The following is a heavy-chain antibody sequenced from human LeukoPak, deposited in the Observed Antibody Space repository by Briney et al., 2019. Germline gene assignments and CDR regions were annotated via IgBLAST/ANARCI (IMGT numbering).Heavy chain of an antibody. V-gene: IGHV4-59*01. J-gene: IGHJ4*02. CDR3: AREYGDYYLDY. CDR1: GGSISSYY. D-gene: IGHD4-17*01. CDR2: IYYSGCT. Sequence: KPSETLSLTCTVSGGSISSYYWSWIQQPPGKGLEWIGYIYYSGCTNYNPSLKSRVTTSVDTSKNQFSLKLSSVTAADTAVYYCAREYGDYYLDYWGQGTLVTVSS.